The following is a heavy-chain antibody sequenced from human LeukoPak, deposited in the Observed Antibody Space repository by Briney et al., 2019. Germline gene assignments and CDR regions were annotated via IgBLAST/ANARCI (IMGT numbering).Heavy chain of an antibody. V-gene: IGHV3-48*03. J-gene: IGHJ4*02. CDR2: ISGSAATI. CDR1: GFTFSNYE. Sequence: GGSLRLSCAASGFTFSNYEMNWVRQAPGKGLEWLSYISGSAATIYYADSVQGRFTISRDNAKNSLYLQMNSLRAEDTAVYCCARMTTVTHYWGQGTLVTVSS. D-gene: IGHD4-17*01. CDR3: ARMTTVTHY.